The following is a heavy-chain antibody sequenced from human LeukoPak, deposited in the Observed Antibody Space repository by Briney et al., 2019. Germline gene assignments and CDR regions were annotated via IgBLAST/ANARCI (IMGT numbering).Heavy chain of an antibody. CDR3: ARVPPNDSSGYFVY. V-gene: IGHV1-69*04. CDR2: IIPILGIA. Sequence: GASVKVSCKASGGSFSSYPISWVRQAPGQGLEWMGRIIPILGIANYAQKFEGRATITADKSARTAYMELSSLRSEDPAVYYCARVPPNDSSGYFVYWSQGPLVTVSS. J-gene: IGHJ4*02. CDR1: GGSFSSYP. D-gene: IGHD3-22*01.